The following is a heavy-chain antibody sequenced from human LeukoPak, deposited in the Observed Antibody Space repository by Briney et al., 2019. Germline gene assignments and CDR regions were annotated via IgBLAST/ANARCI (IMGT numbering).Heavy chain of an antibody. V-gene: IGHV3-53*01. CDR1: GFTVNSNY. Sequence: GGSLRLSCAASGFTVNSNYMSWVRQVPGKGLEWVSINRDGNTYYADSVKGRFTISRDNSKNTLYLQMNSLRAEDTAVYYCARVPDGYNLGTYFDPWGQGTLVTVSS. J-gene: IGHJ5*02. CDR3: ARVPDGYNLGTYFDP. D-gene: IGHD5-24*01. CDR2: NRDGNT.